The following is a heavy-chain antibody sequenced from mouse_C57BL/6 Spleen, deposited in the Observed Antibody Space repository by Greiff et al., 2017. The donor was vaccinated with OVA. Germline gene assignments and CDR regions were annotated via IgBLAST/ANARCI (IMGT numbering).Heavy chain of an antibody. J-gene: IGHJ4*01. CDR1: GFTFSDYG. CDR2: ISSGSSTI. V-gene: IGHV5-17*01. CDR3: ARDGYSNAMDY. Sequence: EVQVVESGGGLVKPGGSLKLSCAASGFTFSDYGMHWVRQAPGKGLEWVAYISSGSSTIYYADTVKGRFTISSDNAKNTQFLQMTSLWSEDTAMYYCARDGYSNAMDYWGQGTSVTVSS. D-gene: IGHD2-3*01.